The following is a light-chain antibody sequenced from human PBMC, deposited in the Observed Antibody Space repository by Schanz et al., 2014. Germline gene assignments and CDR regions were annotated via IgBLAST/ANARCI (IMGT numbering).Light chain of an antibody. CDR1: SSDVGGYKY. CDR3: SSYASSRTVI. Sequence: QSALTQPRSVSGSPGQSVTISCTGTSSDVGGYKYVSWYQQHPGKAPKLMIYDVTKRPSGVPDRFSGSKSGNTASLTISGLQAEDEADYYCSSYASSRTVIFGGGTKLTVL. CDR2: DVT. J-gene: IGLJ2*01. V-gene: IGLV2-11*01.